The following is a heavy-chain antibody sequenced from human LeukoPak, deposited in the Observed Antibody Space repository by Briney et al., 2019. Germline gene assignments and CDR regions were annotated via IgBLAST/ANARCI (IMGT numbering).Heavy chain of an antibody. CDR1: GFTFSSYA. V-gene: IGHV3-30-3*01. CDR2: ISYDGSNE. CDR3: AMSNWGLYLFYD. J-gene: IGHJ4*02. Sequence: GRSLRLSCAASGFTFSSYAMHWVRQAPGKGLEWVAFISYDGSNEHYADSVKGRLTISRDNSKNTLYLQMNSLRPEDTAVYYCAMSNWGLYLFYDWGQGTLVTVSS. D-gene: IGHD7-27*01.